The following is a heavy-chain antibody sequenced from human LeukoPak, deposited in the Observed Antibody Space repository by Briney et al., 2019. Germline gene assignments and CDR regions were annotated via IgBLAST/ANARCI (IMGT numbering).Heavy chain of an antibody. CDR2: IYYSGST. V-gene: IGHV4-59*01. J-gene: IGHJ4*02. Sequence: PSETLSLTCTVSGGSISSYYWSWIRQPPGKGLEWIGYIYYSGSTNYNPSLKSPVTISVDTSKNQFSLKLSSVTAADTAVYYCARVQLDSSGYYGLWFDYWGQGTLVTVSS. D-gene: IGHD3-22*01. CDR3: ARVQLDSSGYYGLWFDY. CDR1: GGSISSYY.